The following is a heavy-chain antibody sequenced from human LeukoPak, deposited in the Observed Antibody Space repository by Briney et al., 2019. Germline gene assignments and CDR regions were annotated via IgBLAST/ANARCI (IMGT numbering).Heavy chain of an antibody. D-gene: IGHD6-19*01. Sequence: GGSLRLSCAASGFTVSSKYMGWVRQAPGKGLEWVSVIHPGGTIYYADSVKGTFTISRDNSKNTLYLKMNTLRVEDTAVYYCAMYSSAWYAVYWGQGTLVTVSS. J-gene: IGHJ4*02. CDR2: IHPGGTI. CDR3: AMYSSAWYAVY. V-gene: IGHV3-66*01. CDR1: GFTVSSKY.